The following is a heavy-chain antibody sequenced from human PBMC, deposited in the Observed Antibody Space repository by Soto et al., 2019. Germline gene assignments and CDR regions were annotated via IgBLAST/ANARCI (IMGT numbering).Heavy chain of an antibody. J-gene: IGHJ5*02. CDR2: ISYDGSNK. CDR1: GFTFSSYG. D-gene: IGHD3-10*01. Sequence: GGSLRLSCAASGFTFSSYGMHWVRQAPGKGLEWVAVISYDGSNKYYADSVKGRFTISRDNSKNTLYLQMNSLRAEDTAVYYCAKDNSDGFGELSGTDPWGQGTLVTVSS. V-gene: IGHV3-30*18. CDR3: AKDNSDGFGELSGTDP.